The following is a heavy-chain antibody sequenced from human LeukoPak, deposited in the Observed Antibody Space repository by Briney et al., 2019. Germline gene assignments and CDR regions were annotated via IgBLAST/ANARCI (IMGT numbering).Heavy chain of an antibody. Sequence: PSETLSLTCAVYGGSFSGYYWSWIRQPPGKGLEWIGEINHSGSTNYNPSLKSRGTISVDTSKNQFSLKLSSVTAADTAVYYCARAIRGRNYYDSSGSRVDIWGQGTMVTVSS. V-gene: IGHV4-34*01. CDR3: ARAIRGRNYYDSSGSRVDI. CDR2: INHSGST. CDR1: GGSFSGYY. J-gene: IGHJ3*02. D-gene: IGHD3-22*01.